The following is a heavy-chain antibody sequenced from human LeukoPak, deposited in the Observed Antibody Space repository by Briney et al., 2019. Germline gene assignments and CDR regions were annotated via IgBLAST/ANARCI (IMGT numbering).Heavy chain of an antibody. J-gene: IGHJ4*02. D-gene: IGHD2-2*01. CDR3: AKGGCSSTSCPLVLFDY. V-gene: IGHV3-23*01. Sequence: GGSLRLSCAASGFTFSGYAMSWVRQAPGKGLEWVSAISGSGGSTYYADSVKGRFTISRDNSKNTLYLQMNSLRAEDTAVYYCAKGGCSSTSCPLVLFDYWGQGTLVTVSS. CDR2: ISGSGGST. CDR1: GFTFSGYA.